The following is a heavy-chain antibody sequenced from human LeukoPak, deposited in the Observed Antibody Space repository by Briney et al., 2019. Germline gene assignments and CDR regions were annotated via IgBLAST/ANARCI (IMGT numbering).Heavy chain of an antibody. J-gene: IGHJ4*02. CDR1: GYTFSSYW. V-gene: IGHV5-51*01. CDR2: TYPGDFDT. Sequence: GESLKISCKGSGYTFSSYWIGWVRQMPGKGLEWMGITYPGDFDTRYSPSLQGQVTISVDTSISTACLQWSSLKASDTAIYYCARQNDFRLDYWGQGTLVTVSS. D-gene: IGHD3-3*01. CDR3: ARQNDFRLDY.